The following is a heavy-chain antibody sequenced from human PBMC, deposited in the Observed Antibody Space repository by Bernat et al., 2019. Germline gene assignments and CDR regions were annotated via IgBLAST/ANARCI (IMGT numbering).Heavy chain of an antibody. CDR3: ARGSRLTKYYFDY. CDR1: GGSISSSSYY. D-gene: IGHD4-11*01. V-gene: IGHV4-39*01. CDR2: IYYSGST. J-gene: IGHJ4*02. Sequence: QLQLQESGPGLVKPSETLSLTCTVSGGSISSSSYYCGWVRQPPGKGLEWIGSIYYSGSTYYNPSHKSRTTISVDTSKNQFSLKLSSVTAADTAVYYWARGSRLTKYYFDYWGQGTLVTVSS.